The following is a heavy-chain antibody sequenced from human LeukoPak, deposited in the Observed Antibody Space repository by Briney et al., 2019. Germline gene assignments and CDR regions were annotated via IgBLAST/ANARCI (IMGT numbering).Heavy chain of an antibody. V-gene: IGHV3-23*01. D-gene: IGHD2-15*01. J-gene: IGHJ1*01. CDR2: ISNTGGST. CDR3: AQQVGYCSSGSCYFTY. CDR1: GFSFNTYA. Sequence: PPGGSLRLSCAASGFSFNTYAMSWVRQAPGKGLEWVSAISNTGGSTYYADSVKGRFTISRDKSKNTLSLQMNSLRAEDTAVYYCAQQVGYCSSGSCYFTYWGQGTLVTVSS.